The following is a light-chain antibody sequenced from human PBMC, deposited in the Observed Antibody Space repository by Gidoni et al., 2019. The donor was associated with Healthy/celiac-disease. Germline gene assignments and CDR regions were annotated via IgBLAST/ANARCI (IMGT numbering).Light chain of an antibody. CDR1: QSVSSSY. CDR2: GAS. Sequence: EIVLTQSPGTLSLSPGERATRSCRASQSVSSSYLAWYQQKPGQAPRLLIYGASSRATGIPDRFSGSGSGTDFTLTISRLETEDFAVYYCQQYGSSLFTFGPGTKVDIK. V-gene: IGKV3-20*01. J-gene: IGKJ3*01. CDR3: QQYGSSLFT.